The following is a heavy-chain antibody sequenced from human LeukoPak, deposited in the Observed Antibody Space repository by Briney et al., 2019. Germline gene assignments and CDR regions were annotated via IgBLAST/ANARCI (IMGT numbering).Heavy chain of an antibody. CDR2: INPSGSST. CDR1: GYSFTSHY. D-gene: IGHD1-26*01. CDR3: ARDNSVGDVAWWFDP. V-gene: IGHV1-46*01. Sequence: ASVKVSCKASGYSFTSHYMHWVRQAPGQGLEWLGLINPSGSSTLYAQEFQGRVTMTRDMSTTTDYMELSSLKSEDTAVYCCARDNSVGDVAWWFDPWGQGTLVTVSS. J-gene: IGHJ5*02.